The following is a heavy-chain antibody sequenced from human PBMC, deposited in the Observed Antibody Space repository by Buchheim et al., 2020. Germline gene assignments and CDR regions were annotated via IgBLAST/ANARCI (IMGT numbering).Heavy chain of an antibody. CDR3: AREYGSGSYLDY. D-gene: IGHD3-10*01. CDR1: GFTFSSYA. CDR2: ISYDGSNK. J-gene: IGHJ4*02. Sequence: QVQLVESGGGVVQPGRSLRLSCAASGFTFSSYAMHWVRQAPGKGLEWEAVISYDGSNKYYADSVKGRFTISRDNSKNTLYLQMNSLRAEDTAVYYCAREYGSGSYLDYWGQGTL. V-gene: IGHV3-30-3*01.